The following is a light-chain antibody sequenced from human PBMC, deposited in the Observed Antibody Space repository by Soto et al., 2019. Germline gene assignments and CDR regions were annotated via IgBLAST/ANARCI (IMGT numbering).Light chain of an antibody. CDR3: SSYTITSALYV. CDR1: SSDVGGYNY. CDR2: EVT. Sequence: QSVLSQPPSASGSPGQSVTISCTGTSSDVGGYNYVSWYQHHPGKAPKLMIYEVTKRPSGVPDRFSGSKSGNTASLTVSGLQAEDDSDYYCSSYTITSALYVFGPGTKVTVL. V-gene: IGLV2-8*01. J-gene: IGLJ1*01.